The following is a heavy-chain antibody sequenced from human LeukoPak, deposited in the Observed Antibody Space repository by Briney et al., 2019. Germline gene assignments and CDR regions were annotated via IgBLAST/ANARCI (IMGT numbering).Heavy chain of an antibody. CDR1: GDSVSGISFY. CDR3: ARYYDSSGYWSTPHFDY. D-gene: IGHD3-22*01. CDR2: IQSSGST. Sequence: SETLSLTCTVSGDSVSGISFYWSWIRQPPGKGLQYIGSIQSSGSTNYNPSLKSRVTISVDTSKNQFSLTLTSVTAADTAVYYCARYYDSSGYWSTPHFDYWGQGTLVTVSS. V-gene: IGHV4-61*01. J-gene: IGHJ4*02.